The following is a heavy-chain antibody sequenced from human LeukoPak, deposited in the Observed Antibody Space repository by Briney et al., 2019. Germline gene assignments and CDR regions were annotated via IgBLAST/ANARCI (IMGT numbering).Heavy chain of an antibody. CDR1: GFTFSSYA. Sequence: GASLRLSCAAAGFTFSSYAMSWVRQAPGKGPEWVSHISASGRTTDYADSVKGRFTISRDNSKNTVYLQMNSLRAEDTAVYYCAKLCSGGSCYWNYWGQGTLVTVSS. J-gene: IGHJ4*02. V-gene: IGHV3-23*01. D-gene: IGHD2-15*01. CDR2: ISASGRTT. CDR3: AKLCSGGSCYWNY.